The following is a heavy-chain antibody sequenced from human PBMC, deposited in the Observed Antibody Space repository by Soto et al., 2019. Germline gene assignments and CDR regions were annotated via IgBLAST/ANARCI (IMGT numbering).Heavy chain of an antibody. CDR1: GYTFTGYY. D-gene: IGHD4-17*01. CDR2: INPNSGGT. CDR3: ARDDYGGNPVGYYYYGMDV. J-gene: IGHJ6*02. V-gene: IGHV1-2*02. Sequence: ASVKVSCKASGYTFTGYYMHWVRQAPGQGLEWMGWINPNSGGTNYAQKFQGRVTMTRDTSIGTAYMELSRLRSDDTAVYYCARDDYGGNPVGYYYYGMDVWGQGTTVTVSS.